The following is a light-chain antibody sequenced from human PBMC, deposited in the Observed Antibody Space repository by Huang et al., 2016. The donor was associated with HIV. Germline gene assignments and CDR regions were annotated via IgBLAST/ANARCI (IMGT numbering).Light chain of an antibody. CDR3: QQYNNWPPYT. V-gene: IGKV3-15*01. CDR2: GTS. CDR1: QSFSSN. Sequence: EIVMTQSPATLSVSPGERATLSCRASQSFSSNLAWYQHKPGQAPRLLIYGTSTRATVIPARFSGGGSGTEFTLTISSLQSEDFAVYYCQQYNNWPPYTFGQGTKLEIK. J-gene: IGKJ2*01.